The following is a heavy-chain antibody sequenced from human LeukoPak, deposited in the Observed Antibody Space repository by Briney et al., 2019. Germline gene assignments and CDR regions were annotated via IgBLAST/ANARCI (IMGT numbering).Heavy chain of an antibody. CDR2: IKQDGSEK. CDR1: GFTFSSYW. Sequence: GGSLRLSCAASGFTFSSYWMSWVRQAPGKGLEWVANIKQDGSEKYYVDSVKGRFTISRDSAKNSLYLQTNSLRAEDTAVYYCARGLAMVRGVTDYWGQGTLVTVSS. J-gene: IGHJ4*02. CDR3: ARGLAMVRGVTDY. V-gene: IGHV3-7*01. D-gene: IGHD3-10*01.